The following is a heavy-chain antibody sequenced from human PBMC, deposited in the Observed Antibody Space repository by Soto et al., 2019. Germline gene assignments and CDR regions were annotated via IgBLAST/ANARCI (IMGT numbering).Heavy chain of an antibody. CDR2: ITNNGGST. Sequence: GGSLRLSCSASGFTFSNYAIHWVRQAPGKGLEYVAAITNNGGSTKYADSVKGRFTISRDNSKSTVFLQMSSLRPEDTAIYYCVKDRGHYHHNFEFWGRGTLVTVSS. D-gene: IGHD1-26*01. CDR1: GFTFSNYA. CDR3: VKDRGHYHHNFEF. J-gene: IGHJ4*02. V-gene: IGHV3-64D*06.